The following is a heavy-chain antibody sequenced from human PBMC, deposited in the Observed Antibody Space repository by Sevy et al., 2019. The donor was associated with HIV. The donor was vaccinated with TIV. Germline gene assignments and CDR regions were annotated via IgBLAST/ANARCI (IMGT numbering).Heavy chain of an antibody. J-gene: IGHJ4*02. Sequence: GGSLRLSCTASGFTFSDYYMSWIRQAPGKGLEWVSYISSGGTTMYYADSLKGRFTISRDNAKNSLYLQMNSLRAEDTAVYYCARVRYNYGSYYFDYWGQGTLVTVSS. CDR1: GFTFSDYY. D-gene: IGHD1-1*01. CDR3: ARVRYNYGSYYFDY. V-gene: IGHV3-11*01. CDR2: ISSGGTTM.